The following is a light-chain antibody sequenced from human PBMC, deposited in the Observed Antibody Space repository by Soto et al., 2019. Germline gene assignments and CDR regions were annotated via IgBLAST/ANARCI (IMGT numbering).Light chain of an antibody. CDR2: EDT. CDR3: YSTDTDSSCV. CDR1: ALSKKY. Sequence: SYELTQPPSVSVSPGQTARITCSGDALSKKYAFWYQQKSGQAPVLVIYEDTKRPSGIPERFSGSSSETMATLTIIGAQLEDEGDYYCYSTDTDSSCVFGGGTKVTVL. J-gene: IGLJ3*02. V-gene: IGLV3-10*01.